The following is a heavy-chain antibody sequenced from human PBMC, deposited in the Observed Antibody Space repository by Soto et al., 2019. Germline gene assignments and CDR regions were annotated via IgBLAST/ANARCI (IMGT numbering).Heavy chain of an antibody. J-gene: IGHJ6*02. CDR3: ARKRDYGGNSEYYYYYYCMDF. Sequence: SVKVSCKASGGTFSSYAISWVRQAPGQGLEWMGGIIPIFGTANYAQKFQGRVTITADESTSTAYMELSSLRSEDTAVYYCARKRDYGGNSEYYYYYYCMDFWGQGTTVTVSS. V-gene: IGHV1-69*13. CDR2: IIPIFGTA. D-gene: IGHD4-17*01. CDR1: GGTFSSYA.